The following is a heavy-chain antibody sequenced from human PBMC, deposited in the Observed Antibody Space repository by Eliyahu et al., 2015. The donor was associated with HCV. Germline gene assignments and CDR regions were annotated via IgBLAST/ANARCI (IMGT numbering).Heavy chain of an antibody. V-gene: IGHV3-30*18. CDR1: GFXFXSYG. D-gene: IGHD7-27*01. J-gene: IGHJ4*02. Sequence: QVQLVESGGGVVQPGRSLRLSCAASGFXFXSYGXHWVRQAPGKGLEWVAVISYDGSNKYYADSVKGRFTISRDNSKNTLYLQMNSLRAEDTAVYYCAKDVAWAPGVARGPLDYWGQGTLVTVSS. CDR3: AKDVAWAPGVARGPLDY. CDR2: ISYDGSNK.